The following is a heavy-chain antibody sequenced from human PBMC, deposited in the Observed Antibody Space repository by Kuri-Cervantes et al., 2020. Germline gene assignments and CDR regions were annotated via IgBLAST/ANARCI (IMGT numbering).Heavy chain of an antibody. CDR2: ISGHSLKT. V-gene: IGHV1-18*01. Sequence: ASVKVSCKASGGTFGSHGISRLRQAPGQGLEWMGWISGHSLKTNYAQKLQGRVTMTTDASTSTAYMELRSLRSDGTAVYYCARGLDYYDNSGQLVLDALDVWGQGTLVTVSS. CDR3: ARGLDYYDNSGQLVLDALDV. D-gene: IGHD3-22*01. CDR1: GGTFGSHG. J-gene: IGHJ3*01.